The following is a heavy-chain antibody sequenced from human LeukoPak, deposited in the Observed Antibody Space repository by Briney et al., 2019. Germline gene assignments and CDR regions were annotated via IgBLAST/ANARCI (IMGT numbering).Heavy chain of an antibody. Sequence: GGSLRLSCAASGFTFDNYNMNWVRQAPGKGLEWVSSSTSSGTYIYYADSVKGRFTISRDNAKNSLYLQMNSLRAEDTAVYYCARGKFMADYFDYWGQGTLVTVSS. V-gene: IGHV3-21*01. D-gene: IGHD5-24*01. CDR1: GFTFDNYN. CDR3: ARGKFMADYFDY. J-gene: IGHJ4*02. CDR2: STSSGTYI.